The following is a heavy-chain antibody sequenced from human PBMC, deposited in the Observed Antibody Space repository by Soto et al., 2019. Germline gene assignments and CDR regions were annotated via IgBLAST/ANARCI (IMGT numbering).Heavy chain of an antibody. CDR1: GDSVSSNSAT. J-gene: IGHJ3*02. V-gene: IGHV6-1*01. CDR2: TYYRSQWHN. Sequence: QVQLQQSGPGLVKPSQTLSLTCGISGDSVSSNSATWNWIRQSPSRGLEWLGRTYYRSQWHNEYEESVKSRITINPDTSKNQFSLQLNSMRPEDTAVYYCARERAFLSEALDIWGRATMVTVSS. CDR3: ARERAFLSEALDI.